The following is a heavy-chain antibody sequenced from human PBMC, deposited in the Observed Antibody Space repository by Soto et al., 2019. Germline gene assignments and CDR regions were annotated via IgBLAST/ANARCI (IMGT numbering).Heavy chain of an antibody. CDR3: AREATPGAFWFDP. V-gene: IGHV1-2*04. D-gene: IGHD3-10*01. CDR2: IDPNSGGT. J-gene: IGHJ5*02. Sequence: GASVKVSCKASGYTFTGYYMHWVRQAPGQGLEWMGWIDPNSGGTNYAQKFQGWVTMTRDTSISTAYMELSSLRSEDTAVYYCAREATPGAFWFDPWGQGTLVTV. CDR1: GYTFTGYY.